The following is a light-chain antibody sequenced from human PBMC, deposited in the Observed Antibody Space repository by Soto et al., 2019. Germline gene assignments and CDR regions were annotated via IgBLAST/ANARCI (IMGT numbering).Light chain of an antibody. V-gene: IGLV2-14*01. CDR2: EVS. CDR1: SSDGGGYNY. CDR3: RSYASSSTLEV. Sequence: QSALTQPASVSGSPGQSITISCTGSSSDGGGYNYVSWYQQHPGKAPKLMIYEVSKRPSGVSNRFSGSKSGNTASLTISGLQAEDEADYYCRSYASSSTLEVFGGGTKLTVL. J-gene: IGLJ2*01.